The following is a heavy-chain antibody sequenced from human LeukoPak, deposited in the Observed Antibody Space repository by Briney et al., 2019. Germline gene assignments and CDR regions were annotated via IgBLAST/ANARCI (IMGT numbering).Heavy chain of an antibody. Sequence: SETLSLTCTVSGGSISSYYWSWIRQPPGKGLEWIGYIYYSGSTNYNPSLKSRVTISVDTSKNQFSLRLSSVTAADTAVYYCARDPSGYFNYWGQGTLATVSS. CDR3: ARDPSGYFNY. D-gene: IGHD3-22*01. CDR1: GGSISSYY. CDR2: IYYSGST. J-gene: IGHJ4*02. V-gene: IGHV4-59*01.